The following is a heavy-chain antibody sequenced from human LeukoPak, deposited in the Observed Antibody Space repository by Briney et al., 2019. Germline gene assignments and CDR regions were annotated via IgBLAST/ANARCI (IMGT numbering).Heavy chain of an antibody. D-gene: IGHD3-10*01. CDR1: GGSISGYF. CDR3: ARDRERFGESDY. V-gene: IGHV4-4*07. Sequence: SETLSLTCTVSGGSISGYFWTWIRQPAGKGLEWIGRTYSSGSTNYNPSLKSRLTMSVDTSKNQFSLNLSSVTAADTAVYFCARDRERFGESDYWGQGTLVTVSS. J-gene: IGHJ4*02. CDR2: TYSSGST.